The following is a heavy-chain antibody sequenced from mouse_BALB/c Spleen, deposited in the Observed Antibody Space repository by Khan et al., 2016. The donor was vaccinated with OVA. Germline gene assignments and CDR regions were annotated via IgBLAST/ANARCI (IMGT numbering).Heavy chain of an antibody. CDR2: INPSTGYT. J-gene: IGHJ2*01. CDR3: ARRGLRWDFDY. Sequence: VQLQESGAELAKPGASVKMSCKASGYTFINYWIVWVKQRPGQGLEWIGYINPSTGYTEYNQNFKDKATLTADKSSSTAYMQLSSLTSEDSAVYYCARRGLRWDFDYWGQGTTLTVSS. CDR1: GYTFINYW. V-gene: IGHV1-7*01. D-gene: IGHD1-1*01.